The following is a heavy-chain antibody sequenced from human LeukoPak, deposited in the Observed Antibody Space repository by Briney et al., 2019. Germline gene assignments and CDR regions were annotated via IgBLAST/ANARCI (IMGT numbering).Heavy chain of an antibody. D-gene: IGHD2-15*01. CDR1: GFAFSSYG. CDR3: ARGCGGNCYLNDY. V-gene: IGHV3-21*01. Sequence: GGSLRLSCAASGFAFSSYGMHWVRQAPGKGLEWVSSISPSSSYIYYADSVKGRFTVSRDNAKNSLYLQMNSLRAEDTAVYYCARGCGGNCYLNDYWGQGTLVTVSS. J-gene: IGHJ4*02. CDR2: ISPSSSYI.